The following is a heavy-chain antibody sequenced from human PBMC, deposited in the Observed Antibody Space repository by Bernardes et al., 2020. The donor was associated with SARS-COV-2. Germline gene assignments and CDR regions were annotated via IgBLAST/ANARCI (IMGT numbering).Heavy chain of an antibody. CDR1: GGSFSGYY. V-gene: IGHV4-34*01. CDR3: ARGQYSSSWYGRRHWFDP. CDR2: INHSGST. J-gene: IGHJ5*02. D-gene: IGHD6-13*01. Sequence: SETLSLTRAVYGGSFSGYYWSWIRQPPGKGLEWIGEINHSGSTNYNPSLKSRVTISVDTSKNQFSLKLSSVTAADTAVYYCARGQYSSSWYGRRHWFDPWGQGTLVTVSS.